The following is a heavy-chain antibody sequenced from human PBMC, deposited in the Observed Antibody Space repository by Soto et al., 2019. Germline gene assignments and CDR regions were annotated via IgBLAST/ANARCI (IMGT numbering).Heavy chain of an antibody. CDR2: IYPGDSDT. J-gene: IGHJ4*02. Sequence: GESLKISCKGSGYSFTSYWIGWVRQMPGKGLEWMGIIYPGDSDTRYSPSFQGQVTISADKSISTAYLQWSSLKASDTAMYYCARHPNYYDSSPDLPPLDYWGQGTLVTVSS. V-gene: IGHV5-51*01. CDR1: GYSFTSYW. D-gene: IGHD3-22*01. CDR3: ARHPNYYDSSPDLPPLDY.